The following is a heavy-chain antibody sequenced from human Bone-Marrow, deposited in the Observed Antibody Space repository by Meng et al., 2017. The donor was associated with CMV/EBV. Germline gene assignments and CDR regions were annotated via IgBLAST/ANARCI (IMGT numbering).Heavy chain of an antibody. CDR3: VKEGGGFDI. Sequence: GGSLRLSCAASRFTLRSYGMSWVRQAPGKGLEWVSSISGSGGSAYYADSVKGRFTISRDNSKNTIYLHMTSLSVEDTAIYYCVKEGGGFDIWGQGPMVTVSS. CDR2: ISGSGGSA. J-gene: IGHJ3*02. D-gene: IGHD3-16*01. CDR1: RFTLRSYG. V-gene: IGHV3-23*01.